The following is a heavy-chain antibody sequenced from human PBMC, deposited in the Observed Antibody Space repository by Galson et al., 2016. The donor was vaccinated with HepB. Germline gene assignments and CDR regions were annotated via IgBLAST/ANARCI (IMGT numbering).Heavy chain of an antibody. J-gene: IGHJ5*01. V-gene: IGHV1-69*08. CDR2: IIPMLNTV. CDR3: ARSAFSSGWSEGGWFHS. CDR1: GGIFTSHI. Sequence: SVKVSCKASGGIFTSHIFNWVRQAPGQTLEWMGRIIPMLNTVNYTQKFQGRVAFTADKSTTTAYMELSSLRSDDTAVYYCARSAFSSGWSEGGWFHSGGQGTLVTVSS. D-gene: IGHD6-19*01.